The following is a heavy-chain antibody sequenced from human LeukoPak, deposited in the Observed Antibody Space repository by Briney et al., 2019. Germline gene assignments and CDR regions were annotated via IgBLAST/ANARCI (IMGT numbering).Heavy chain of an antibody. Sequence: PGGSLRLSCAASGFTFSDYYMSWIRQAPGKRLEWVSYISSSGSTIYYADSVKGRFTISRDNAKNSLYLQMNSLRAEDTAVYYCASRFGYSYGYPFDYWGQGTLVTVSS. CDR3: ASRFGYSYGYPFDY. V-gene: IGHV3-11*01. J-gene: IGHJ4*02. D-gene: IGHD5-18*01. CDR2: ISSSGSTI. CDR1: GFTFSDYY.